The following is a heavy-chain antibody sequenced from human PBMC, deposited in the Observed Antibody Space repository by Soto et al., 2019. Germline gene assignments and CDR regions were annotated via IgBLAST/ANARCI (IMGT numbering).Heavy chain of an antibody. CDR2: IYYSGST. CDR3: VFVSSTHYRKYYYYIDV. CDR1: GGSISSYY. J-gene: IGHJ6*01. Sequence: PSETLSLTCTVSGGSISSYYWSWIRQPPGKGLEWIGYIYYSGSTNYNPSLKSRVTISVDTSKNQFSLKLSSVTAADTAVYYCVFVSSTHYRKYYYYIDVCGQATTVTVFS. D-gene: IGHD4-4*01. V-gene: IGHV4-59*08.